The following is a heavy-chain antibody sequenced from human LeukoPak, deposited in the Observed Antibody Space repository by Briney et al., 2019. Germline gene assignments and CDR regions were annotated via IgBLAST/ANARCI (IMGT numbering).Heavy chain of an antibody. Sequence: ASQTLSLTCTFSGGSINSRNYYWSWIRQPAGKGLEWIGRIDTTGSTNFNPSLKSRVIISVDTPKNQFSLRLSSVTAADTAVYYCAREGGHDSPIDYWGQGTLVTVSS. CDR3: AREGGHDSPIDY. D-gene: IGHD3-16*01. CDR2: IDTTGST. J-gene: IGHJ4*02. CDR1: GGSINSRNYY. V-gene: IGHV4-61*02.